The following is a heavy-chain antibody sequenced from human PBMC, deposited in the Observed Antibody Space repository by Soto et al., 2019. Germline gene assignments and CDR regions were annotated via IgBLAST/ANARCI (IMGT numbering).Heavy chain of an antibody. CDR3: ARDRTHFDSSAYYSGLDV. V-gene: IGHV4-59*13. D-gene: IGHD3-22*01. Sequence: SETLSLTCTFSCASIDSYYWNWIRQPPGKGLEWIGYIYYSGSTTYNPSLKTRVTISVDRSKNQFSLKLTSVTAADTAVYYCARDRTHFDSSAYYSGLDVWGQGTTVTVSS. CDR2: IYYSGST. J-gene: IGHJ6*02. CDR1: CASIDSYY.